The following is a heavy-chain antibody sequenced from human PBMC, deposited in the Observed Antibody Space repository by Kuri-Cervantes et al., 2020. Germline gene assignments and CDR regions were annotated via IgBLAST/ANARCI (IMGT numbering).Heavy chain of an antibody. J-gene: IGHJ4*02. CDR1: GFTFSNYA. CDR2: INEDGSDK. Sequence: GGSLRLSCAASGFTFSNYAIHWVRQAPGKGLEWVANINEDGSDKYYVGSVKGRFTISRDNAKNSLYLQMNSLRAEDMAVYYCARDKSDWGQGTLVTVSS. CDR3: ARDKSD. V-gene: IGHV3-7*01.